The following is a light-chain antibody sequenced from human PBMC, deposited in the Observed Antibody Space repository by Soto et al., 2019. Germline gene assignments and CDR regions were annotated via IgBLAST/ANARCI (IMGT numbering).Light chain of an antibody. J-gene: IGKJ4*01. Sequence: EIVMTQSPATLSVSPGERATLSCRASQSVSSNLAWYQQKPGQAPRLLIYGASTRATGIPARFSGSGSGTEFTLTISSLQSEDFAVYYCQQYNNWPPVLPSLTFGGGTKVEIK. V-gene: IGKV3-15*01. CDR2: GAS. CDR3: QQYNNWPPVLPSLT. CDR1: QSVSSN.